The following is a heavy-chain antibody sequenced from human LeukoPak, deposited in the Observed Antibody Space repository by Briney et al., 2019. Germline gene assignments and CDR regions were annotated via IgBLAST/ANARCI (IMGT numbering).Heavy chain of an antibody. CDR1: GGSISSGGYY. V-gene: IGHV4-31*03. Sequence: SETLSLTCTVSGGSISSGGYYWSWIRQHPGKGLVWIGYIYYSGSTYYNPSLKSRVTVSVDTSKNQFSLKLSSVTAADTAVYYCARDGAGPELRNAFDIWGQGTMVTVSS. J-gene: IGHJ3*02. CDR2: IYYSGST. D-gene: IGHD2-2*01. CDR3: ARDGAGPELRNAFDI.